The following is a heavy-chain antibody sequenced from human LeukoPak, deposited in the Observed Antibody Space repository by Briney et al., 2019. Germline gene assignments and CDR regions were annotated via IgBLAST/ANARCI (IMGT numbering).Heavy chain of an antibody. D-gene: IGHD3-22*01. CDR2: IYYSGST. Sequence: SETLSLTCAVSGDSISSGGYSWSWIRQPPGKGLEWIGYIYYSGSTYYNPSLKSRVTISVDTSKNQFSLKLSSVTAADTAVYYCARVVSSGYYYDYWGQGTLVTVSS. CDR3: ARVVSSGYYYDY. J-gene: IGHJ4*02. CDR1: GDSISSGGYS. V-gene: IGHV4-30-4*07.